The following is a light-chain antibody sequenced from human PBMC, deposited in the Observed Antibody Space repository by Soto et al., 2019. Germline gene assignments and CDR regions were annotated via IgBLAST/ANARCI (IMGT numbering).Light chain of an antibody. CDR1: QSISSW. Sequence: ASVGDTVTVTCRASQSISSWLAWYQQKPGKAPKLLIYDASSLESGVPSRFSGSGSGTESTLTISSLQPDDFATYYCQHYNSYSEAFGQGTKV. J-gene: IGKJ1*01. CDR3: QHYNSYSEA. CDR2: DAS. V-gene: IGKV1-5*01.